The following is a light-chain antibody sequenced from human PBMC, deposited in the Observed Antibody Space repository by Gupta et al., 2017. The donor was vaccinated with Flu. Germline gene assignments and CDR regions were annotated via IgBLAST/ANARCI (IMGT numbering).Light chain of an antibody. Sequence: RIPTSCSGSSSNIGSNYLYWYQPVPGRAPTLLSYTDDQRPSGIPGRFSGSKSGTSDSLAISGLRSEDEADYFCAARDDNLDGWVFGGGTKLTVL. V-gene: IGLV1-47*01. CDR2: TDD. CDR1: SSNIGSNY. J-gene: IGLJ3*02. CDR3: AARDDNLDGWV.